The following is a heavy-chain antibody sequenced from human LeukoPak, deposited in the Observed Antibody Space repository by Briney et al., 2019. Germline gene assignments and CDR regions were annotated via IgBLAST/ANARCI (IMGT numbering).Heavy chain of an antibody. CDR2: INPNSGGT. CDR3: ARSVFPYYYDSSGLSAFDI. J-gene: IGHJ3*02. D-gene: IGHD3-22*01. Sequence: ASVKVSCKASGYTFTGYYMHWVRQAPGQGLEWMAWINPNSGGTNYVQKFQDRVTMTRDTSISTAYMELSRLRSDDTAVYYCARSVFPYYYDSSGLSAFDIWGQGTMVTVSS. V-gene: IGHV1-2*02. CDR1: GYTFTGYY.